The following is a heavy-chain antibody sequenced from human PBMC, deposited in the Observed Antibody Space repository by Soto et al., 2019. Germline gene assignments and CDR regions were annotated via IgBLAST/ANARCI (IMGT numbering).Heavy chain of an antibody. J-gene: IGHJ6*02. Sequence: QVQLVQSGAEVKKPGASVKVSCKVSGYTLTELSMHWVRQAPGKGLEWMGGFDLEDGETIYAQKFQDRVTMTEDKSTDTAYMAVSSLRSEDTAGYYCATGTQLLWFGESKYPYYGMDVWGQGTTVTVSS. CDR2: FDLEDGET. CDR3: ATGTQLLWFGESKYPYYGMDV. CDR1: GYTLTELS. V-gene: IGHV1-24*01. D-gene: IGHD3-10*01.